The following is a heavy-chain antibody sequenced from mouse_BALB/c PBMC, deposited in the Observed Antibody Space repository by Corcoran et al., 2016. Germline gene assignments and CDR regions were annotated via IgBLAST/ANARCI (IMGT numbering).Heavy chain of an antibody. CDR1: GYSITSGYY. CDR3: ARHYYGWKYFDV. V-gene: IGHV3-6*02. CDR2: ISYDGSN. Sequence: DVQLQESGPGLVKPSQSLSLTCSVTGYSITSGYYWNWIRQFPGNKLEWMGYISYDGSNIYNPSLKNRISITRDTSKNQFFLKLNFVTTEDTPTYDCARHYYGWKYFDVWVAGTTVTVSS. J-gene: IGHJ1*01. D-gene: IGHD1-1*01.